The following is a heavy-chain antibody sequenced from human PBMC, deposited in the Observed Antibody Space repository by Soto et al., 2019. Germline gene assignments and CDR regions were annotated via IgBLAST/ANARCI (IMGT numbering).Heavy chain of an antibody. V-gene: IGHV4-4*07. CDR2: IYTSGST. D-gene: IGHD1-26*01. CDR3: ARNSDPKYSGSYGVVWFDP. J-gene: IGHJ5*02. Sequence: PSETLSLTCTVSGGSISSYYWSWIRQPAGKGLEWIGRIYTSGSTNYNPSLKSRVTMSVDTSKNQFSLKLSSVTAADTAVYYCARNSDPKYSGSYGVVWFDPWGQGTLVTVSS. CDR1: GGSISSYY.